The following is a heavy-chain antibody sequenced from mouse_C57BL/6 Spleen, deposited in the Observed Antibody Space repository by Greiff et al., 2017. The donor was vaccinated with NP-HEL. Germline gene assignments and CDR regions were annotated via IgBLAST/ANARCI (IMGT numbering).Heavy chain of an antibody. CDR3: ARYYYGSSVYYFDY. D-gene: IGHD1-1*01. CDR1: GFTFSSYG. J-gene: IGHJ2*01. Sequence: EVQLQESGGDLVKPGGSLKLSCAASGFTFSSYGMSWVRQTPDKRLEWVATISSGGSYTYYPDSVKGRFTISRDNAKNTLYLQMSSLKSEDTAMYYCARYYYGSSVYYFDYWGQGTTLTVSS. V-gene: IGHV5-6*01. CDR2: ISSGGSYT.